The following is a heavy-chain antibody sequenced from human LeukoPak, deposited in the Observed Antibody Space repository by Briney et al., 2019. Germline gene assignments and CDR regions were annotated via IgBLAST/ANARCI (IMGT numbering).Heavy chain of an antibody. CDR2: ISYDGSNK. Sequence: GRSLRLSCAASGFTFSSYAMHWVRQAPGKGLEWVAVISYDGSNKYYADSVKGRFTISRDNAKNSLYLQMNSLRDEDTAVYYCARDLGSLQYYYGMDVWGQGTTVTVSS. J-gene: IGHJ6*02. CDR1: GFTFSSYA. CDR3: ARDLGSLQYYYGMDV. V-gene: IGHV3-30-3*01. D-gene: IGHD3-10*01.